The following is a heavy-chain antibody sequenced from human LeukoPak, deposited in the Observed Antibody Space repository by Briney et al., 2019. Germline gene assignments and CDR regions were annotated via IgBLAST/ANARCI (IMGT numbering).Heavy chain of an antibody. CDR2: VKSKTDGGTT. D-gene: IGHD6-19*01. Sequence: GGSLRLSCAASGFTFTNAWMSWVRQAPGKGLEWVGRVKSKTDGGTTGYAAPVKGRFTISRDDSKSTLFLQMNSLKTEDTAVYYCTGTYSSAWPGIDYWGRGTLVTVSS. V-gene: IGHV3-15*01. CDR1: GFTFTNAW. J-gene: IGHJ4*02. CDR3: TGTYSSAWPGIDY.